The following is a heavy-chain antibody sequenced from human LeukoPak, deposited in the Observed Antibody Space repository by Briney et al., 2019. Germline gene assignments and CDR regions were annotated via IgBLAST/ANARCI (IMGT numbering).Heavy chain of an antibody. CDR3: ARSRNYYRVYFDN. Sequence: ASVKVSYKASGYTFSSFYLHWVRQAPGQGLEWMGIITPNTGDTTYAPKFQDRLIMTRDRSTSTVYMELHSLRSEDTAVYYCARSRNYYRVYFDNWGQGTPVPVSS. V-gene: IGHV1-46*01. CDR1: GYTFSSFY. D-gene: IGHD3-10*01. J-gene: IGHJ4*02. CDR2: ITPNTGDT.